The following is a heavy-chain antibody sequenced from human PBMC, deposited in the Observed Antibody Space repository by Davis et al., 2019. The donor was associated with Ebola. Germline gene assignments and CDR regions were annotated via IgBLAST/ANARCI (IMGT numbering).Heavy chain of an antibody. CDR2: ISSSGSTI. J-gene: IGHJ6*02. CDR3: ARDRGVLRLVATITNYYYYYGMDV. CDR1: GFTFSDYY. Sequence: GGSLRLSCAASGFTFSDYYMSWIRQAPGKGLEWVSYISSSGSTIYYADSVTGRFTISRDNAKNSLYLQMNSLRAEDTAVYYCARDRGVLRLVATITNYYYYYGMDVWGQGTTVTVSS. V-gene: IGHV3-11*01. D-gene: IGHD5-12*01.